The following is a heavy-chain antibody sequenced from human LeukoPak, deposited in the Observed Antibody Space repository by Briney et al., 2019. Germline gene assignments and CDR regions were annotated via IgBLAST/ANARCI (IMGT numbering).Heavy chain of an antibody. Sequence: GGSLRLSCATSGFTFSKAWMSWVRQAPGKGLEWVGRIASKTDGGTTDYAAPVKGRFIISRDDSKNTLYLQMNSLKTEDTAMYFCAHYSSGWFWGQGTLVTVSS. J-gene: IGHJ4*02. CDR1: GFTFSKAW. CDR3: AHYSSGWF. D-gene: IGHD6-19*01. CDR2: IASKTDGGTT. V-gene: IGHV3-15*04.